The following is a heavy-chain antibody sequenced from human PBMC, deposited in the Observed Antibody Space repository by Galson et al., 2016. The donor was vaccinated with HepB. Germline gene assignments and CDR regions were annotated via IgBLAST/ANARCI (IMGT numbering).Heavy chain of an antibody. J-gene: IGHJ4*02. CDR3: ARVYGNSWLIPYYFDY. D-gene: IGHD6-13*01. CDR2: ISYTGST. CDR1: GGSISSYY. Sequence: SETLSLTCTVSGGSISSYYWSWLRQPPGKGLEWIGYISYTGSTSHHPSLKSRVTISIGTSKQDFSLNLRSVTAADTAVYYCARVYGNSWLIPYYFDYWGQGTLVTVSS. V-gene: IGHV4-59*01.